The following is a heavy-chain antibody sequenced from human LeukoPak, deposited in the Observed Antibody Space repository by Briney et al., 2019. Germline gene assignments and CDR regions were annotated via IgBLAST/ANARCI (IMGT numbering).Heavy chain of an antibody. D-gene: IGHD5-12*01. CDR2: INAGNGNT. J-gene: IGHJ4*02. CDR3: AREASAWLRYFDY. V-gene: IGHV1-3*01. Sequence: GASVKVSCKASGYTFTSYAMHWVRQAPGQRLEWMGWINAGNGNTKYSQEFQGRVTITRDTSASTAYMELSRLRSDDTAVYYCAREASAWLRYFDYWGQGTLVTVSS. CDR1: GYTFTSYA.